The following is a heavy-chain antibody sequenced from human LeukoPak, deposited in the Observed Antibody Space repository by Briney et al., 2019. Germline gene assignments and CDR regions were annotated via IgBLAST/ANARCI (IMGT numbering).Heavy chain of an antibody. V-gene: IGHV4-34*01. CDR2: INHSGST. D-gene: IGHD3-22*01. CDR3: ARDNYDNSGYYFDY. J-gene: IGHJ4*02. Sequence: PSETLSLTCAVYGGSFSGYYWSWIRQPPGKGLEWIGEINHSGSTNYTPSLKSRVTISVDKSKNQLSLKLSSVTAADTAVYYCARDNYDNSGYYFDYWGQGTLVTVSS. CDR1: GGSFSGYY.